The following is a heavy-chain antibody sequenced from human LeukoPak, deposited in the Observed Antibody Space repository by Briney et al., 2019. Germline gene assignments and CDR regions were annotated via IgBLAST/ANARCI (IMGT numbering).Heavy chain of an antibody. CDR3: AKWGDYDILTGYYVSDF. V-gene: IGHV3-23*01. Sequence: GGPLRLSCAASGFIFRNYAMSWVRQAPGKGLGWVSAITGSGDTTYYADSVKGRFTISRDNSKNTLYVEMNTLRAEDTAVYYCAKWGDYDILTGYYVSDFWGQGTLVSVSS. J-gene: IGHJ4*02. CDR1: GFIFRNYA. D-gene: IGHD3-9*01. CDR2: ITGSGDTT.